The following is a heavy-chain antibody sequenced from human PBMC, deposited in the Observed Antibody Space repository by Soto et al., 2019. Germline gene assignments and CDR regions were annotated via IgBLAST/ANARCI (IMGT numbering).Heavy chain of an antibody. CDR1: GFTFSSNS. Sequence: EVQVVESGGGLVQPGGSLRLSCAASGFTFSSNSMNWVRQAPGKGLEWISYISSSSSTIYADSVKCRFTISRDNAKNSLYLQLNRLRDEDTAVYYCARVIWSGHLTSDLWGQGTMVTVSS. V-gene: IGHV3-48*02. D-gene: IGHD3-3*01. CDR2: ISSSSSTI. CDR3: ARVIWSGHLTSDL. J-gene: IGHJ5*02.